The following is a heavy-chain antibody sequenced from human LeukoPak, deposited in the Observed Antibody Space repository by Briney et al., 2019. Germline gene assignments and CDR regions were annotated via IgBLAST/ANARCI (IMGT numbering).Heavy chain of an antibody. CDR1: GYTFTGCY. J-gene: IGHJ4*02. Sequence: ASVKVSCKASGYTFTGCYMHWVRQAPGQGLEWMGWINPNSGGTDYAQKFQGRVTMTRDTSISTAYMELSRLRSDDTAVYYCATARTIFGVVIENGYWGQGTLVTVSS. CDR2: INPNSGGT. CDR3: ATARTIFGVVIENGY. V-gene: IGHV1-2*02. D-gene: IGHD3-3*01.